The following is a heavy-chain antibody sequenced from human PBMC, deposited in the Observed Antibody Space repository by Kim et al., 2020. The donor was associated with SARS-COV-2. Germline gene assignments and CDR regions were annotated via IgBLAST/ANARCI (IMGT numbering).Heavy chain of an antibody. D-gene: IGHD6-6*01. J-gene: IGHJ5*02. CDR3: ARSRNREYSSSVGEFDP. CDR1: GGTFSSYA. CDR2: IIPIFGTA. Sequence: SVKVSCKASGGTFSSYAISWVRQAPGQGLEWMGGIIPIFGTANYAQKFQGRVTITADESTSTAYMELSSLRSEDTAVYYCARSRNREYSSSVGEFDPWGQGTLVTVSS. V-gene: IGHV1-69*13.